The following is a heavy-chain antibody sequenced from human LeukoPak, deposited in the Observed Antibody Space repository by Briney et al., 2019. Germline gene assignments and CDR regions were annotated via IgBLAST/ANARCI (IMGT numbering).Heavy chain of an antibody. J-gene: IGHJ4*02. V-gene: IGHV3-33*01. CDR3: ARDWIDRSLDY. CDR1: GFTFSDYG. CDR2: LSPDGNYE. D-gene: IGHD2-2*03. Sequence: PGGSLRLSCAASGFTFSDYGIHWVRQAPGKGLEWVTVLSPDGNYEYYGDSVQGRFTISRDDYKNTVSLQMHSLRDEDTAVYYCARDWIDRSLDYWGQGTLVTVSS.